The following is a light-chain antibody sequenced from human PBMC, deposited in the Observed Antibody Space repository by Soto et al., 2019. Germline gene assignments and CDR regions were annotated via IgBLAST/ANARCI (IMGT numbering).Light chain of an antibody. V-gene: IGKV1-12*01. J-gene: IGKJ2*01. CDR1: QDVNIW. CDR2: GAS. CDR3: QQVNTFPYT. Sequence: DIQMTQSPSSVAASVGDRVTITCRASQDVNIWLAWYQQRLGKAPKLLIFGASNLHSGAPSRFSGSGIGSDFTLTISGLEPEDFATYYCQQVNTFPYTFGQGTTVEIK.